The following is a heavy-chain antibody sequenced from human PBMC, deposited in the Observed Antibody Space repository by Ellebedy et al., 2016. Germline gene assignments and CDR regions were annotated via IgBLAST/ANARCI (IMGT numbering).Heavy chain of an antibody. J-gene: IGHJ4*02. CDR3: ARGGDEALADALDN. CDR1: GDSITSYY. V-gene: IGHV4-59*01. Sequence: SETLSLTCTVSGDSITSYYWSWLRQPPGKGLEWIAFISYTGNTNYNPSLKSRVTISVDTSNNQFSLKLASVTAADTAVYYCARGGDEALADALDNWGQGTLVTVSS. D-gene: IGHD3-3*02. CDR2: ISYTGNT.